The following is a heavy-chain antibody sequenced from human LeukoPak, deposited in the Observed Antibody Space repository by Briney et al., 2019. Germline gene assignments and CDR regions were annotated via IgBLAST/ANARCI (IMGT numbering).Heavy chain of an antibody. D-gene: IGHD4-11*01. CDR3: ARALDSNYSFEIDY. J-gene: IGHJ4*02. Sequence: SETLSLTCAVSGGSISSGGYYWSWIRQPPGKGLEWIGEINHSGSTNYNPSLKSRVTISVDTSKNQFSLKLSSVTAANTAVYYCARALDSNYSFEIDYWGQGTLVTVSS. CDR1: GGSISSGGYY. V-gene: IGHV4-34*01. CDR2: INHSGST.